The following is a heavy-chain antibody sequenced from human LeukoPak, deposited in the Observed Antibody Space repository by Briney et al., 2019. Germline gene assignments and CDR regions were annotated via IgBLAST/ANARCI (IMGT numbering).Heavy chain of an antibody. D-gene: IGHD1-26*01. CDR1: GFTFDDYA. CDR2: ISWYSGSI. J-gene: IGHJ4*02. CDR3: AKDIGGGVRAPDFDY. Sequence: GRSLRLSCAASGFTFDDYAMHWVRQAPGEGLEWVSGISWYSGSIGYADSVKGRFTISRDNAKNSLYLQMNSLRAEDTALYYCAKDIGGGVRAPDFDYWGQGTLVTVSS. V-gene: IGHV3-9*01.